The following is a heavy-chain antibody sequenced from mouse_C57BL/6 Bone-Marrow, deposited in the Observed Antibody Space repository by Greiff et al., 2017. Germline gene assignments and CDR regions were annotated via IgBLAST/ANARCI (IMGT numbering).Heavy chain of an antibody. CDR2: LNSDGGST. D-gene: IGHD1-1*01. Sequence: EVKLMESGGGLVQPGESLKLSCESNEYEFPSHDMSWVRKTPEKRLELVAALNSDGGSTYYPDTMERRFIISRDNTKKTLYLQMSSLRSEDTALYYCANKSYYYGSSYFDYWGQGTTLTVSS. CDR3: ANKSYYYGSSYFDY. J-gene: IGHJ2*01. V-gene: IGHV5-2*01. CDR1: EYEFPSHD.